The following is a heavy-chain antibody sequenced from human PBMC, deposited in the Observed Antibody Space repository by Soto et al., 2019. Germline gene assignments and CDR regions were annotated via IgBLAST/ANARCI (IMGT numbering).Heavy chain of an antibody. J-gene: IGHJ5*02. CDR3: ARTPSPGWFDP. D-gene: IGHD6-6*01. CDR1: GGPISSYY. Sequence: PSETLSLTCTVSGGPISSYYWSWIRQHPGKGLEWIGYIYYSGSTYYNPSLKSRVTISVDTSKNQFSLKLSSVTAADTAVYYCARTPSPGWFDPWGQGTLVNVSS. CDR2: IYYSGST. V-gene: IGHV4-59*06.